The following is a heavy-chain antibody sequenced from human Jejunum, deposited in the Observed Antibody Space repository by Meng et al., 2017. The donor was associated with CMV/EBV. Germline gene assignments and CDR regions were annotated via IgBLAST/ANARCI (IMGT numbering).Heavy chain of an antibody. CDR1: GYTFSYYA. D-gene: IGHD1-1*01. CDR3: ARGPSRVMGVYNSDY. CDR2: ISAYNGDT. V-gene: IGHV1-18*01. J-gene: IGHJ4*02. Sequence: QVQLVQSGAEVKKSGASVTVSCKTSGYTFSYYAISWARQAPGQGLEWMGWISAYNGDTKHAQKLQGRVTLTTDTSTSTGYMELRSLTTDDTAVYYCARGPSRVMGVYNSDYWGQGTLVTVSS.